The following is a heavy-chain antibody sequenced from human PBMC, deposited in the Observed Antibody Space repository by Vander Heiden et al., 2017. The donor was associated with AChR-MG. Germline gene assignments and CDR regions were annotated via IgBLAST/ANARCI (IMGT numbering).Heavy chain of an antibody. CDR2: IIPIFGTA. Sequence: QVQLVQSGAEVQKPGSSVKVSCKAPGGTFSSYALSWVRQAPGQGLEWMGGIIPIFGTANYAQKFQGRVTITADESTSTAYMELSSLRSEDTAVYYCARDRWVGSGYYYYYGMDVWGQGTTVTVSS. V-gene: IGHV1-69*01. J-gene: IGHJ6*02. CDR3: ARDRWVGSGYYYYYGMDV. D-gene: IGHD6-19*01. CDR1: GGTFSSYA.